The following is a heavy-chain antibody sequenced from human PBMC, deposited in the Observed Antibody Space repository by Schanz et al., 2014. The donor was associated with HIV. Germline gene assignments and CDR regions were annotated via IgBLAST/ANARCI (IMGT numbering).Heavy chain of an antibody. V-gene: IGHV1-46*01. CDR1: GYSFTSNF. CDR3: AREKMDTGGLDV. J-gene: IGHJ6*02. Sequence: VQLVQSRGEVKKPGASVKVSCKASGYSFTSNFIHWVRQAPGQGLQWMGVINTNGGGTSDTLQGRVIITRDTSTRTVYMYLSNLRFEDSAVYYCAREKMDTGGLDVWGQGTTVTVSS. CDR2: INTNGGGT.